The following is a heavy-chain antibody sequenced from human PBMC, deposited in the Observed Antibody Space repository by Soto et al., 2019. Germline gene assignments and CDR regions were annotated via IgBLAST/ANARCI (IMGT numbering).Heavy chain of an antibody. CDR2: IWYDGSNK. CDR3: ARGSYYDFWSGYFRTGGYYYYGMDV. Sequence: QVQLVESRGGVVQPGRALRLSCAAAGFTFSSYGMHWVRQAPGKGLEWVAVIWYDGSNKYYADSVKGRFTISRDNSKNTLYLQRNSLRAEDTAVYYCARGSYYDFWSGYFRTGGYYYYGMDVWGQGTTVTVSS. V-gene: IGHV3-33*01. J-gene: IGHJ6*02. CDR1: GFTFSSYG. D-gene: IGHD3-3*01.